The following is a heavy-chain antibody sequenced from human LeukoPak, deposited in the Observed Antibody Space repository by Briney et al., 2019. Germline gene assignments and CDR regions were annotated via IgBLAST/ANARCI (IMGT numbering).Heavy chain of an antibody. CDR2: IYHSGST. Sequence: SQTLSLTCTVSGGSISSGGYYWSWIRQPPGKGLEWIGYIYHSGSTYYNPSLKSRVTISVDRSKNQFSLKLSSVTAADTAVYYCARGEWSGYGSHWFDPWGQGTLVTVSS. J-gene: IGHJ5*02. D-gene: IGHD3-3*01. V-gene: IGHV4-30-2*01. CDR3: ARGEWSGYGSHWFDP. CDR1: GGSISSGGYY.